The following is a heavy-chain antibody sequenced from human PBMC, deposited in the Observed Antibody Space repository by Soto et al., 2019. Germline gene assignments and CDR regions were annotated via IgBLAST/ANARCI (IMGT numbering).Heavy chain of an antibody. Sequence: PGGSLRLSCAASGFRFSSYGMSWVRQAPGKGLEWVSGLSGSGRSTYYADSVQGRFTISRDSSKNTVDLQMNSLRADDTAVYYCAKVVGTRDKPYFDDWGQGTLVTVSS. V-gene: IGHV3-23*01. J-gene: IGHJ4*02. CDR3: AKVVGTRDKPYFDD. D-gene: IGHD1-26*01. CDR1: GFRFSSYG. CDR2: LSGSGRST.